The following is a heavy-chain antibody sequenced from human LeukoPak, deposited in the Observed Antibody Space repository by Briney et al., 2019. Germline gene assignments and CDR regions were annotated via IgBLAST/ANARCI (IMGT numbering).Heavy chain of an antibody. CDR1: GGSISSYY. CDR3: ATISIAAAGYYFDY. D-gene: IGHD6-13*01. V-gene: IGHV4-59*12. Sequence: SETLSLTCTVSGGSISSYYWSWIRQPPGKGLEWIGYIYYSGSTNYNPSLKSRVTISVDTSKNQFSLKLSSVTAADTAVYYCATISIAAAGYYFDYWGQGTLVTVSS. CDR2: IYYSGST. J-gene: IGHJ4*02.